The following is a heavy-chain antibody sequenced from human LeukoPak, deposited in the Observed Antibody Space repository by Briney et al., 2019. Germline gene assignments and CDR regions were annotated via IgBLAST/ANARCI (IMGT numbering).Heavy chain of an antibody. V-gene: IGHV3-7*01. CDR1: GFTFSHFW. J-gene: IGHJ4*02. D-gene: IGHD2-15*01. CDR2: IKKTGSET. CDR3: AREDGYCSGGNCYSYFDS. Sequence: GGSLRLSCAASGFTFSHFWMSWVRQAPGKGLEWVAYIKKTGSETYYVDSVRGRFTITRDNTRNSLFLQMYSLRAEDTAVYFCAREDGYCSGGNCYSYFDSWGQGTLVTVSS.